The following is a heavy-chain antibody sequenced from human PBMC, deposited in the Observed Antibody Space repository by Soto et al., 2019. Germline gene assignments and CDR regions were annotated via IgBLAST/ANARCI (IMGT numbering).Heavy chain of an antibody. V-gene: IGHV4-31*03. D-gene: IGHD3-10*01. Sequence: LSLTCTVSGGSISSGGYHWSWIRQHPEKGLEWIGYIYYSGSTYYNPSLKSRVTISVDTSKNQFSLKLSSVTAADTAVYYCARDSYGSGSPRHYYYGMDVWGQGTTVTVSS. CDR2: IYYSGST. CDR3: ARDSYGSGSPRHYYYGMDV. CDR1: GGSISSGGYH. J-gene: IGHJ6*02.